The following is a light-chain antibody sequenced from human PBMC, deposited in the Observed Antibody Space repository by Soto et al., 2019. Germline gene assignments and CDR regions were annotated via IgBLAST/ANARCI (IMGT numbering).Light chain of an antibody. CDR3: QQSFSPLPIT. Sequence: DIQMSQSPSSLSASIGDRVTITCRASQNIYNYLNWYQQKPGEAPKLLIFTASSLRSGVPSRSRGSGSGTDFTLTITTLQPEDFATYYCQQSFSPLPITFGQGTRLE. V-gene: IGKV1-39*01. CDR1: QNIYNY. CDR2: TAS. J-gene: IGKJ5*01.